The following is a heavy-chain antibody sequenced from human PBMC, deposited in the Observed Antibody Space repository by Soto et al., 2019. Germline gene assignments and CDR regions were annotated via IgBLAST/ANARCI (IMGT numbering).Heavy chain of an antibody. J-gene: IGHJ4*02. Sequence: VQLVESGGGVVQPGRSLRLSCAASGFTFSDYAMHWVRQAPGKGLEWVAVVSHDGRNTHYADSVKGRFTISRDSSKNTVSLEXXXXRAEXXXVXXXXXXXXQWLVTSDFNYWGQGALVTVSS. CDR1: GFTFSDYA. CDR3: XXXXXQWLVTSDFNY. D-gene: IGHD6-19*01. V-gene: IGHV3-30*03. CDR2: VSHDGRNT.